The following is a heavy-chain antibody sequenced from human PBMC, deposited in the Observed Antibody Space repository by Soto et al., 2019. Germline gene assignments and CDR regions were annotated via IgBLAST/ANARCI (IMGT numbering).Heavy chain of an antibody. D-gene: IGHD3-9*01. V-gene: IGHV3-21*01. J-gene: IGHJ4*02. CDR2: ISSSSSYI. Sequence: EVQLVESGGGLVKPGGSLRLSCAASGFTFSSYSMNWVRQAPGKGLEWVSSISSSSSYIYYADSVKGRFTISRDNAKNSLYLQMNSLRAEDTAVYYCARARPSLRYFDWLLSYFDYWGQGTLVTVSS. CDR3: ARARPSLRYFDWLLSYFDY. CDR1: GFTFSSYS.